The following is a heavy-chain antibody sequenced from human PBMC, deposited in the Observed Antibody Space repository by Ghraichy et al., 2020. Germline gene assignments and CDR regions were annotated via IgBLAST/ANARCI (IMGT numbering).Heavy chain of an antibody. J-gene: IGHJ3*01. CDR2: IKYDGSGK. D-gene: IGHD6-13*01. Sequence: GGSLRLSCAASGFTFSSYWMSWVRQAPGKGLEWVANIKYDGSGKYYVDSVKGRFTISRDNAKNSLYLQMNSLRAEDTAVYYCVRDLFRRQQLTFDVWGQGTMVTVSS. CDR3: VRDLFRRQQLTFDV. V-gene: IGHV3-7*01. CDR1: GFTFSSYW.